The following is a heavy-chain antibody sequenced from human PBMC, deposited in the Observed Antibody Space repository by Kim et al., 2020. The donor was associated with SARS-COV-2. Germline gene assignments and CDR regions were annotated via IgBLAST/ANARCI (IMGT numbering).Heavy chain of an antibody. J-gene: IGHJ4*02. CDR3: ARVTPTYYYGSGSYHSGLIDY. D-gene: IGHD3-10*01. CDR1: GGSISSSNW. Sequence: SETLSLTCAVSGGSISSSNWWSWVRQPPGKWLEWIGEIYHSGSTNYNPSLKSRVTISVDKSKNQFSLKLSSVTAADTAVYYCARVTPTYYYGSGSYHSGLIDYWGQGTLVTVSS. V-gene: IGHV4-4*02. CDR2: IYHSGST.